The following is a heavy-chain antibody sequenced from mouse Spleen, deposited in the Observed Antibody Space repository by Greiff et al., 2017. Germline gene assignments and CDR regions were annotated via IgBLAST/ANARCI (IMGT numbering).Heavy chain of an antibody. D-gene: IGHD3-3*01. CDR1: GFPITSGYY. Sequence: QLQESGPGLVKPSQSLFLTCSITGFPITSGYYWIWIRQSPGKPLEWMGYITHSGETFYNPSLQSPISITRETSKNQFFLQLNSVTTEDTAMYYCAGDRSGAGLFAYWGQGTLVTVSA. V-gene: IGHV12-3*01. CDR2: ITHSGET. J-gene: IGHJ3*01. CDR3: AGDRSGAGLFAY.